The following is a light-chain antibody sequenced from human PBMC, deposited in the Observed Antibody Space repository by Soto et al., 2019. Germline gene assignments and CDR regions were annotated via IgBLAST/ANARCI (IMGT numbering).Light chain of an antibody. V-gene: IGKV1-9*01. Sequence: MSTSPSFLSAYVRDRVTITCMASQGISNYLAWYQQKPGKAPKLLIYAASTLQSGVPSRFSGSGSGTEFTLTISSLQPEDFASYYCQKLDTYPLPFGQGTRLAI. CDR2: AAS. CDR3: QKLDTYPLP. J-gene: IGKJ5*01. CDR1: QGISNY.